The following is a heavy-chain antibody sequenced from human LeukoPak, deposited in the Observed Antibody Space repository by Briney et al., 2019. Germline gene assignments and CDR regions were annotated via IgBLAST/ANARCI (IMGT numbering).Heavy chain of an antibody. CDR3: ASNIVVVPAAMDGDY. V-gene: IGHV3-66*01. D-gene: IGHD2-2*01. Sequence: PGGSLRLSCAASGFTVSSNYMSWVRQAPGKGLEWVSVIYSGGSTYYADSVKGRFTISRDNSKNTLYLQMNSLRAEDTAVYYCASNIVVVPAAMDGDYWGQGTLVTVSS. CDR1: GFTVSSNY. J-gene: IGHJ4*02. CDR2: IYSGGST.